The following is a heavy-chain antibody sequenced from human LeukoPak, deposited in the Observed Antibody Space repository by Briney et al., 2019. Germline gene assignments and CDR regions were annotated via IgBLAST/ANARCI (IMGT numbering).Heavy chain of an antibody. V-gene: IGHV3-53*01. CDR2: ICDTDST. Sequence: GGSLRLSCAASGFAVSSNHVSWVRQAPGKGLEWVSVICDTDSTNYAHSVEGRFIISRDNSKNTLYLQMNSLRVEDTAIYYCARGPDAAKLSTWGQGTLVTVSS. CDR3: ARGPDAAKLST. D-gene: IGHD6-25*01. J-gene: IGHJ5*02. CDR1: GFAVSSNH.